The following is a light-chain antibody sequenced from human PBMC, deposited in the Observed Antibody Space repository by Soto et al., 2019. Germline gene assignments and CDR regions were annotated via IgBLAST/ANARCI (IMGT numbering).Light chain of an antibody. CDR2: GAS. Sequence: EIVVTQSPGTLSFSPGERATLTCRASQSVSSSYLAWFQQKPGQAPRLLIYGASSRATGIPDRFSGSGSGTAFTLTISRMEPEDIAVYYCQQYGNAPFTFGPVTKVYI. J-gene: IGKJ3*01. V-gene: IGKV3-20*01. CDR3: QQYGNAPFT. CDR1: QSVSSSY.